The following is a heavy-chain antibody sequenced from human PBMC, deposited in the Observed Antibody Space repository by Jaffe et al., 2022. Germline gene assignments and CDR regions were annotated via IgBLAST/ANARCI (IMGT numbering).Heavy chain of an antibody. D-gene: IGHD2-2*01. CDR2: INTDTGNP. CDR3: ASGRGYCSNLSCYNTPLDY. Sequence: QVHLVQSGSELREPGASVRVSCKASGYSFTTHAMNWVRQAPGQGLEWMGRINTDTGNPTYAQAFTGRFVFSLDTSVNTAYLQINNLKAEDTAIYYCASGRGYCSNLSCYNTPLDYWGQGTLVTVSS. V-gene: IGHV7-4-1*02. J-gene: IGHJ4*02. CDR1: GYSFTTHA.